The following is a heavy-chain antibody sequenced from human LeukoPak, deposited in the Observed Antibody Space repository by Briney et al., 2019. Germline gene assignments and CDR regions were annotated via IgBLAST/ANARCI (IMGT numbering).Heavy chain of an antibody. CDR2: TYYRSQQWYS. V-gene: IGHV6-1*01. J-gene: IGHJ4*02. D-gene: IGHD3-3*01. Sequence: QTLSLTCAISGDSVSSNGAAWDWIRQSPSSGLEWLGRTYYRSQQWYSDYAPSVKGRITINADTSQNQFSLHLNSVTPEDTAVYYCGRETDFGVVTNWGQGTLVTVSP. CDR1: GDSVSSNGAA. CDR3: GRETDFGVVTN.